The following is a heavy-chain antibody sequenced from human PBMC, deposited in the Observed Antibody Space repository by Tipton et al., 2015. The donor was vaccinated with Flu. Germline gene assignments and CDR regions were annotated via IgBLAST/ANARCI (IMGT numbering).Heavy chain of an antibody. CDR1: GGSLSGYY. Sequence: TLSLTCNVSGGSLSGYYWSWIRQPAGKGLEWIGNIYRSGSTFYNPSLKSRVTISVDTSKNQFSLKLSSVTAADTAVYYCARGDGYNFDYWGQGTLVTVSS. D-gene: IGHD5-24*01. V-gene: IGHV4-4*09. J-gene: IGHJ4*02. CDR2: IYRSGST. CDR3: ARGDGYNFDY.